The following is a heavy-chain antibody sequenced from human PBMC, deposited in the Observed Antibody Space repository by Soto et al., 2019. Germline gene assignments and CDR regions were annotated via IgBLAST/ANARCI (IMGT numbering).Heavy chain of an antibody. CDR2: SSTSGGST. CDR1: GFMFRNYG. J-gene: IGHJ4*02. V-gene: IGHV3-23*01. D-gene: IGHD5-12*01. Sequence: PGGSLRLSCGASGFMFRNYGVHWGRQAPGPGLEWVSASSTSGGSTFYADSVKGRFTISTDNFKYTLYLQMITLTAADTAVYYCAKKAGYSGYDPFDYWGQGTLVTVSS. CDR3: AKKAGYSGYDPFDY.